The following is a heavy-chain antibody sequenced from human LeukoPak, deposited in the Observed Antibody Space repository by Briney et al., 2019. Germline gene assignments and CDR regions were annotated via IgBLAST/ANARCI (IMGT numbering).Heavy chain of an antibody. V-gene: IGHV4-39*01. Sequence: SETLSLXCTVSGGSISSSSYYWGWIRQPPGKGLEWIGSIYYSGITYYNPSLKSRVTISVDTSKNQFSLKLSSVTAADTAVYYCARRRGSWSSSSEAFDYWGQGTLVTVSS. CDR1: GGSISSSSYY. CDR3: ARRRGSWSSSSEAFDY. D-gene: IGHD6-6*01. CDR2: IYYSGIT. J-gene: IGHJ4*02.